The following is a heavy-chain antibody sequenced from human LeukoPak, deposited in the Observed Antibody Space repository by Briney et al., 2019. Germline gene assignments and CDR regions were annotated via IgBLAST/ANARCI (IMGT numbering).Heavy chain of an antibody. D-gene: IGHD3-10*01. CDR2: IYYSGNT. V-gene: IGHV4-59*01. CDR1: GGSISSYY. Sequence: SSGTLSLTCTVSGGSISSYYWSWIRQPPGKGLEWIGYIYYSGNTNYNPSLQSRVTISVDTSKNQFSLKLGSVTAADTAVYYCARDRGPFGYWGQGTLVTVSS. CDR3: ARDRGPFGY. J-gene: IGHJ4*02.